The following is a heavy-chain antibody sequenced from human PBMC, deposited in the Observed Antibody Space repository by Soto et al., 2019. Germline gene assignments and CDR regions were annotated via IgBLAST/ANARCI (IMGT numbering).Heavy chain of an antibody. CDR2: MYYTGVT. CDR1: GGSVRSGNHF. Sequence: QVQLQESGPGLLKASETLSLTCSVSGGSVRSGNHFWNWIRQPPGRGLEWLGYMYYTGVTNYHPSLKSRVSMSVDTSKDQFSLNLTSLTAADTAVYYCARGGEPLGYYGLDVW. J-gene: IGHJ6*01. CDR3: ARGGEPLGYYGLDV. V-gene: IGHV4-61*01.